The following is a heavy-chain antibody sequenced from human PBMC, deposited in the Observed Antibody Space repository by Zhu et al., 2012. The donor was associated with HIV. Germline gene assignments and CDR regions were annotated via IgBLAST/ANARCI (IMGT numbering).Heavy chain of an antibody. CDR1: GGSISSYY. V-gene: IGHV4-4*09. CDR3: ARDRGIAVAGPYYYGMDV. CDR2: IYTSGST. Sequence: QVQLQESGPGLVKPSETLSLTCTVSGGSISSYYWSWIRQPPGKGLEWIGYIYTSGSTNYNPSLKSRVTISVDTSKNQFSLKLSSVTAADTAVYYCARDRGIAVAGPYYYGMDVWGQGTTVTVSS. J-gene: IGHJ6*02. D-gene: IGHD6-19*01.